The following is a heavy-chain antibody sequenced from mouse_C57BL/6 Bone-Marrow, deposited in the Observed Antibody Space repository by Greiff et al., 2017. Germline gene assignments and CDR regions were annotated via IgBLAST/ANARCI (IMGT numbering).Heavy chain of an antibody. Sequence: QVQLQQPGAELVRPGSSVTLSCQASGYTFTSYWLHWVKQRPIQGLEWIGNIDPSDSATHYNQKFKDKATLTVDKSSSTAYMQLSSLTSEDSAVYYCARRDDWGQGTTLTVSS. V-gene: IGHV1-52*01. CDR3: ARRDD. CDR2: IDPSDSAT. J-gene: IGHJ2*01. CDR1: GYTFTSYW.